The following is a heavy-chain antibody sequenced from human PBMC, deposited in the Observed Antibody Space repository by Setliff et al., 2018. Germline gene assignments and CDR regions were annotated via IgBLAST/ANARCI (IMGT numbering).Heavy chain of an antibody. CDR3: ARQILLWFGESHTNWFDP. V-gene: IGHV4-39*01. D-gene: IGHD3-10*01. CDR2: IYYSGST. CDR1: GGSISSSSYY. J-gene: IGHJ5*02. Sequence: NPSETLSLTCTVSGGSISSSSYYWGWIRQPPGKGLEWIGSIYYSGSTYYNPSLKSRVTISVDTSKNQFSLKLSSVTAADTAVYYCARQILLWFGESHTNWFDPWGQGTLVTVSS.